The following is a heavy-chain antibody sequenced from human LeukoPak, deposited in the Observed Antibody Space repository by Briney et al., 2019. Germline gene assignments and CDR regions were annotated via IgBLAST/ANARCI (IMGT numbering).Heavy chain of an antibody. D-gene: IGHD3-10*01. CDR2: IWYDGSNK. CDR1: GFTFSSYG. Sequence: GRSLRLSYAASGFTFSSYGMHWVRQAPGKGLEWVAVIWYDGSNKYYADSVKGRFTISRDNSKNTLYLQMNSLRAEDTAVYYCARAQIPGTFLDYWGQGTLVTVSS. J-gene: IGHJ4*02. V-gene: IGHV3-33*01. CDR3: ARAQIPGTFLDY.